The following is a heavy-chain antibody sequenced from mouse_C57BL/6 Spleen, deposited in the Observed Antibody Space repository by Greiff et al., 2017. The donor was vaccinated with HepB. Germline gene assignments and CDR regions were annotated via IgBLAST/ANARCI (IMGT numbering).Heavy chain of an antibody. CDR1: GYSFTGYF. CDR3: ARWRDYDAWFAY. J-gene: IGHJ3*01. D-gene: IGHD2-4*01. Sequence: VHVKQSGPELVKPGDSVKISCKASGYSFTGYFMNWVMQSHGKSLEWIGRINPYNGDTFYNQKFKGKATLTVDKSSSTAHMELRSLTSEDSAVYYCARWRDYDAWFAYWGQGTLVTVSA. CDR2: INPYNGDT. V-gene: IGHV1-20*01.